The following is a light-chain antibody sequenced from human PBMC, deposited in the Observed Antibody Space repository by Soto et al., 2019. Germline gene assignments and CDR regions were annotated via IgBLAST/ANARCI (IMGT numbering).Light chain of an antibody. CDR1: SSDVGGYDY. CDR2: DVS. J-gene: IGLJ2*01. V-gene: IGLV2-14*03. Sequence: QSVLPQPASVSGSPGQSITISCTGTSSDVGGYDYVSWYQQHPGKAPKLMIYDVSSRPSGVSNRFSGSKSGSTASLTISGLQAEDEADYYCNSYTSSTTLVFGGGTKLTVL. CDR3: NSYTSSTTLV.